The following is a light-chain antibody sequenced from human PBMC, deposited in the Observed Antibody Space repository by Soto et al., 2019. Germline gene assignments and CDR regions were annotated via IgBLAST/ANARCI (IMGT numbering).Light chain of an antibody. V-gene: IGKV3-20*01. J-gene: IGKJ1*01. CDR2: GAS. Sequence: EIELTRSPGPRALSAWELARLSCRASQSVSNNYLAWYQQKPGQAPRLLIYGASNRATGIPDRFSGSGSGTDFTLTISRLETADFAVYHCPQYGSSGTCSQGTKVDIK. CDR1: QSVSNNY. CDR3: PQYGSSGT.